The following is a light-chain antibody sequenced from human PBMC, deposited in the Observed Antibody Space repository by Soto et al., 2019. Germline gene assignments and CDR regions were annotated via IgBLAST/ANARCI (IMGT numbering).Light chain of an antibody. CDR3: QQYYSYSPT. CDR1: QSISTW. CDR2: KAS. J-gene: IGKJ1*01. V-gene: IGKV1-5*03. Sequence: DIQMTQSPSTLSASVGDRVTITCRASQSISTWLAWYQQKPGKAPNFLIYKASSLESGVPSRFSGSGSGTEFTLTISSLQPDDFATYYCQQYYSYSPTFGQGTKV.